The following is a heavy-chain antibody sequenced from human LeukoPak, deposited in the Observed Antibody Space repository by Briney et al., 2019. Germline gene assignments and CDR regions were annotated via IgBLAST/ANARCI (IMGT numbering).Heavy chain of an antibody. CDR2: ISSSGHNS. Sequence: PGGSLRLSCAASGFTFSSYAMHWVRQAPGKGLEYVSAISSSGHNSFYGDSVRGRFTISRDNSKNTLYLQMDSLRSEDRAVYYCVRGGRWDYWGQGTLVTVSS. D-gene: IGHD4-23*01. CDR3: VRGGRWDY. CDR1: GFTFSSYA. J-gene: IGHJ4*02. V-gene: IGHV3-64*02.